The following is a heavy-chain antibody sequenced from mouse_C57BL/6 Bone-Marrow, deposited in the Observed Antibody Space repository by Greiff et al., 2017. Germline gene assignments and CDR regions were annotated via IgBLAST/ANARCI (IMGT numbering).Heavy chain of an antibody. D-gene: IGHD2-4*01. CDR1: GFTFSDYG. V-gene: IGHV5-17*01. CDR3: ARGGLRGPTPYYYAMDY. J-gene: IGHJ4*01. Sequence: EVMLVESGGGLVKPGGSLKLSCAASGFTFSDYGMHWVRQAPEKGLEWVAYISSGSSTIYYADTVKGRFTISRDNAKNTLFLQMTSLRSEDTAMYYCARGGLRGPTPYYYAMDYWGQGTSVTVSS. CDR2: ISSGSSTI.